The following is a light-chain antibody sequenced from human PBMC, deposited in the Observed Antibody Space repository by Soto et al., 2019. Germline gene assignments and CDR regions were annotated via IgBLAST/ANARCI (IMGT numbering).Light chain of an antibody. V-gene: IGLV1-44*01. CDR2: SNN. Sequence: QSVLTQPPSASGTPGQRVTISCSGNSSNIGSNTVNWYQQLPGTAPKLLIYSNNQRPSGVPDRFSGSKSGTSASLAISGLQSEDEADYYCAAWDDSLNAWVFGGGTKLTVL. J-gene: IGLJ3*02. CDR1: SSNIGSNT. CDR3: AAWDDSLNAWV.